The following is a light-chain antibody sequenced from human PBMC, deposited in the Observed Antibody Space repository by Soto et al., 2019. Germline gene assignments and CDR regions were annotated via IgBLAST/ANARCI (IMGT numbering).Light chain of an antibody. CDR2: EVT. Sequence: QSALTQPPSASGSPGQSVTNSCTGTSSDVGGYNYVSWYQQHPGKAPRLMVYEVTKRPSGVPARFSGSKSGNTASLTVSGLQAEDEADYYCSSHAGINNVVFGGGTKVTVL. J-gene: IGLJ3*02. CDR3: SSHAGINNVV. V-gene: IGLV2-8*01. CDR1: SSDVGGYNY.